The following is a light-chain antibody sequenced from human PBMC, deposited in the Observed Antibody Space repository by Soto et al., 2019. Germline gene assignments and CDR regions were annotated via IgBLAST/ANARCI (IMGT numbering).Light chain of an antibody. CDR3: QQSYSGLVA. J-gene: IGKJ1*01. CDR2: AAS. V-gene: IGKV1-39*01. CDR1: QSISKS. Sequence: DFQVTQSPSSLSASVGDRVTITCHASQSISKSLNWYQQKPGKAPELLIYAASTLQSGVPSRFSGSGSGTDFTLTISSLQPEDSASYYCQQSYSGLVAFGQGTKVDIK.